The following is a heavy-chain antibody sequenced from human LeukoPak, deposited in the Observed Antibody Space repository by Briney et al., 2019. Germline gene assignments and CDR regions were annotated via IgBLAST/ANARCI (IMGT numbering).Heavy chain of an antibody. J-gene: IGHJ4*02. V-gene: IGHV4-38-2*02. CDR2: IYYSGST. CDR3: ARDKSGFEPYFDY. Sequence: SETLSLTCTVSGYSISSGNSWGWIRQPPGKGLEWIGSIYYSGSTFYNPSLKSRVTISIDRSKSQVSLKLSSVTAADTAVYYCARDKSGFEPYFDYWGQGTLVTVSS. CDR1: GYSISSGNS. D-gene: IGHD5-12*01.